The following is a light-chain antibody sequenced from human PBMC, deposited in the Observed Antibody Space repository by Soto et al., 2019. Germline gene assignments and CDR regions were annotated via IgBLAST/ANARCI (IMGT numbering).Light chain of an antibody. CDR1: SGHSSYI. CDR3: ETWDSNIHWV. Sequence: QAVVTQSSSASASLGSSVKLTCTLSSGHSSYIIAWHQQQPGKAPRYLMKLEGSGSYNKGSGVPDRFSGSSSGADRYLTISNLQSEDEADYYCETWDSNIHWVFGGGTQLTVL. J-gene: IGLJ3*02. CDR2: LEGSGSY. V-gene: IGLV4-60*03.